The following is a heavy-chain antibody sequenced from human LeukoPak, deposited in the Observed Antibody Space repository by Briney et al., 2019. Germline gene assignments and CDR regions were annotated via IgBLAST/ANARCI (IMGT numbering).Heavy chain of an antibody. J-gene: IGHJ4*02. D-gene: IGHD5-24*01. CDR3: ARERVGEMATKGFDY. CDR1: GFTFSSYA. V-gene: IGHV3-30-3*01. Sequence: PGRSLRLPCAASGFTFSSYAMHWVRQAPGKGLEWVAVISYDGSNKYYADSVKGRFTISRDNSKNTLYLQMNSLRAEDTAVYYCARERVGEMATKGFDYWGQGTLVSVSS. CDR2: ISYDGSNK.